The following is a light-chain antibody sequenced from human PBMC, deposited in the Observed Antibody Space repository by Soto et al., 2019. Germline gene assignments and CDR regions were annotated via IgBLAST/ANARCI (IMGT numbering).Light chain of an antibody. CDR1: QGIRTD. J-gene: IGKJ1*01. CDR3: LPHYDLCPP. CDR2: AAS. Sequence: DLQMKKSPSSLSASNGARVTITCRSIQGIRTDLAWFQQKPGKAPKRLIYAASNLQSGVPSRFSGSGSVTEFTLTFGIRLRERLSSYIALPHYDLCPPLGRGTKVDVK. V-gene: IGKV1-17*01.